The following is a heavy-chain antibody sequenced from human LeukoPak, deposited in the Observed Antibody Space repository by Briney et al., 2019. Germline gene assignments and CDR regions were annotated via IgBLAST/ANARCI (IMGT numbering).Heavy chain of an antibody. CDR3: AKRVSRAQCDY. Sequence: GGSLILSCAASGFTFTNYAMSWVRQAPGEGLEWVSSISGSDGSTYYADSVKGRFTISRDDSKNTLYLQMNSLRAEDTAVYYCAKRVSRAQCDYWGQGTLVTVSS. V-gene: IGHV3-23*01. CDR1: GFTFTNYA. J-gene: IGHJ4*02. CDR2: ISGSDGST. D-gene: IGHD6-19*01.